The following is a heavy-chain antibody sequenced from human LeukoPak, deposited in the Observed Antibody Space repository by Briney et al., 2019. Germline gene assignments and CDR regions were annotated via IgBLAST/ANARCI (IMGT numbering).Heavy chain of an antibody. CDR3: AKDRYCSGGSCYSGFDY. Sequence: GGSLRLSCAASGFTFSSYAMSWVRQAPGKGLEWVSAISGSGSSTYYADSVKGRFTISRDSSKNALYLQMNSLRAEDTAVYYCAKDRYCSGGSCYSGFDYWGQGTLVTVSS. CDR1: GFTFSSYA. CDR2: ISGSGSST. J-gene: IGHJ4*02. V-gene: IGHV3-23*01. D-gene: IGHD2-15*01.